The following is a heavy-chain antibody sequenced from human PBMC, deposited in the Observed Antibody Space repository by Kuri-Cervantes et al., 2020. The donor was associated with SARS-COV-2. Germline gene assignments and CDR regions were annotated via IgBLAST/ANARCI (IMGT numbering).Heavy chain of an antibody. J-gene: IGHJ4*02. CDR3: TRDRKLWSPGPLLFDY. D-gene: IGHD5-18*01. V-gene: IGHV3-49*03. Sequence: GESLKISCTASGFTFGDYAMSWFRQAPGKGLERVGFIRSKAYGGTTEYAASVKGRFTISRDDSKSIAYLQINSLKTEDTAVYYCTRDRKLWSPGPLLFDYWGQGTLVTVSS. CDR2: IRSKAYGGTT. CDR1: GFTFGDYA.